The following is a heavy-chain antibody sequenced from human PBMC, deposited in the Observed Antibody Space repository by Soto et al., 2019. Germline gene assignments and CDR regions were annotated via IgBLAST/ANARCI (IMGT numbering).Heavy chain of an antibody. J-gene: IGHJ6*02. CDR3: ARDKARPQLGGNYYYILDV. D-gene: IGHD3-3*02. CDR1: GGTFTSSA. Sequence: QVHLEQSGAEVKKPGSSVKVSCKASGGTFTSSAISWVRQAPGQGLEWMGGIMPVFRTPDYAQKFQGRVTVSADESTSTAYMELRGPTSDDTAVYYCARDKARPQLGGNYYYILDVWGQGTTVTVSS. CDR2: IMPVFRTP. V-gene: IGHV1-69*12.